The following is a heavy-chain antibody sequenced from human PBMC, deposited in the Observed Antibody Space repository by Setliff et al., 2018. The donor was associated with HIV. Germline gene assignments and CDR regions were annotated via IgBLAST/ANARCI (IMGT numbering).Heavy chain of an antibody. V-gene: IGHV4-39*01. J-gene: IGHJ4*02. CDR3: ARLGEYSSSTVPYFDY. CDR1: GVSITSRDHF. CDR2: LFFSGGT. Sequence: PSETLSLTCSVSGVSITSRDHFWGWIRQSPGKGLEWIGSLFFSGGTFYNSSLKSRLTISADTSKNQFSLRLTAVTAADTAVYYCARLGEYSSSTVPYFDYWGPGILVTVSS. D-gene: IGHD6-6*01.